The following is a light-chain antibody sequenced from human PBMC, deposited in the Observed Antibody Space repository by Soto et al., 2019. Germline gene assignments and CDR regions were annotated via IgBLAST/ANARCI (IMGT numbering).Light chain of an antibody. CDR2: AAS. CDR3: QXXXSVPV. J-gene: IGKJ3*01. V-gene: IGKV1-27*01. Sequence: DIQMTQSPTSLSASVGDRVTITCRASQDIRNFVAWYQQKPGKAPKLLIYAASTLQSGVPSRFSGSGSGTDFTLTINSLQPEXVXTXXXQXXXSVPVFGPGTKVEIK. CDR1: QDIRNF.